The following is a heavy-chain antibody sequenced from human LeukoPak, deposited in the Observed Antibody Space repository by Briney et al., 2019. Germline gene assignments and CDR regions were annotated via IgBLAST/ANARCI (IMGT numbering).Heavy chain of an antibody. V-gene: IGHV3-30*18. CDR3: AKSLPYSRYRVQGYYAFDI. J-gene: IGHJ3*02. CDR1: GFTFSRYW. Sequence: GGSLRLSCVASGFTFSRYWMSWVRQAPGKGLGGVAVISYDGSNKYYADSVKGRFTISRDNSKNTLYLQMNSLRAEDTAVYYCAKSLPYSRYRVQGYYAFDIWGQGTMVTVSS. CDR2: ISYDGSNK. D-gene: IGHD3-10*01.